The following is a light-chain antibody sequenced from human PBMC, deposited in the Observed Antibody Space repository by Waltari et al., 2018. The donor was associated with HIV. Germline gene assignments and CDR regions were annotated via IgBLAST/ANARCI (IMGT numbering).Light chain of an antibody. CDR2: DNN. J-gene: IGLJ2*01. Sequence: QSVLTQPPSVSAAPGQKVTISCSGSSSNIGDNYVSWYQQLPGTAPKLLIYDNNKRPSGIPDLFSASKSGTSATLGITGLQTGDEADYYCGTWDSSLSAGLFGGGTKLTVL. CDR1: SSNIGDNY. CDR3: GTWDSSLSAGL. V-gene: IGLV1-51*01.